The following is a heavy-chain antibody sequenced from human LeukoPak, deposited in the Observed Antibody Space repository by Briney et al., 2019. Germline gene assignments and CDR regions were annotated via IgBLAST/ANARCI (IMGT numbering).Heavy chain of an antibody. CDR1: GVSISSYY. V-gene: IGHV4-59*01. CDR2: IFHSGTT. J-gene: IGHJ4*02. Sequence: SETLSLTCTVSGVSISSYYWSWIRQPPGQGLEWIGYIFHSGTTNYNPSLKSRVTISVDTSKNQFSLKLSSVTAADTAVYYCAEGLEGGSYWGVFDYWGQGTLVTVSS. D-gene: IGHD1-26*01. CDR3: AEGLEGGSYWGVFDY.